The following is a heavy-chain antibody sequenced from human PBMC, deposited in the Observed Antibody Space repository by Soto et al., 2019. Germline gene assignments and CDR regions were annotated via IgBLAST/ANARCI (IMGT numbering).Heavy chain of an antibody. J-gene: IGHJ5*02. Sequence: EVQLVESGGGLVQPGGSLRLSCAASGFTFSSYSMNWVRQAPGKGLEWVSYISSSSSTIYYADSVKGRFTISRDNAKNSLYLQMSSLRAEDTAVYYCARELAHTYNWKYHVWFDPWGQGTLVTVSS. D-gene: IGHD1-20*01. CDR2: ISSSSSTI. CDR1: GFTFSSYS. CDR3: ARELAHTYNWKYHVWFDP. V-gene: IGHV3-48*01.